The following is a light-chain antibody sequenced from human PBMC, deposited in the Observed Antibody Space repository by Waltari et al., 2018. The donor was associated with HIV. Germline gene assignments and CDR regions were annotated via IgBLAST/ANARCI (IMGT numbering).Light chain of an antibody. Sequence: HSALTQPASVSGSPGPSITISFPGPTRDIRAFHFLSWYQQPPGRAPKLIIFEVYSRPSGISDRFSGSKSGVTASLTISALRAEDEADYFCSSYSARGFVVFGGGTKVTVL. CDR2: EVY. CDR1: TRDIRAFHF. CDR3: SSYSARGFVV. V-gene: IGLV2-14*01. J-gene: IGLJ3*02.